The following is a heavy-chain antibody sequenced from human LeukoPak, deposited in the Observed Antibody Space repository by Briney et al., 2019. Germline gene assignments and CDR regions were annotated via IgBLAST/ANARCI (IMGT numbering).Heavy chain of an antibody. CDR2: IYYSGST. Sequence: PSETLSLTCTVSGGSISSSSYYWGWIRQPPGKGLEWIGSIYYSGSTNYNPSPKSRVTISVDTSKNQFSLKLSSVTAADTAVYYCARTEQWLVREGPRFDPWGQGTLVTVSS. CDR3: ARTEQWLVREGPRFDP. V-gene: IGHV4-39*07. D-gene: IGHD6-19*01. J-gene: IGHJ5*02. CDR1: GGSISSSSYY.